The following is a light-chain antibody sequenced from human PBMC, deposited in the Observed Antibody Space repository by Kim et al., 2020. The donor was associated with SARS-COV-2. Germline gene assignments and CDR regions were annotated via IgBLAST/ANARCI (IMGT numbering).Light chain of an antibody. Sequence: EIVLTQSPGTLSLSPGERATLSCRASQTVSSSYLAWYQQKPGQAPRLLIYGISSRATGIPDRFSGSGSGTDFTLTISRLEPEDFAVYYCQQYANSPRTFGQGTKVDIK. CDR2: GIS. CDR3: QQYANSPRT. V-gene: IGKV3-20*01. CDR1: QTVSSSY. J-gene: IGKJ1*01.